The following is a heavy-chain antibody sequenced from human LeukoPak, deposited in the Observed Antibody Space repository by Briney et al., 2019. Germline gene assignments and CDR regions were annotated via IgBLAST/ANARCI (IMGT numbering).Heavy chain of an antibody. D-gene: IGHD1-14*01. V-gene: IGHV3-23*01. CDR2: ISDSGTST. Sequence: GGSLRLSCAASGFTFRTSAMNWVRQAPGKGLEWVALISDSGTSTYYGESVTGQFSISRDNSNNRLFLQMNSLKVEDTASYFCATDNHLASWGQGTQVTVSA. CDR3: ATDNHLAS. J-gene: IGHJ4*02. CDR1: GFTFRTSA.